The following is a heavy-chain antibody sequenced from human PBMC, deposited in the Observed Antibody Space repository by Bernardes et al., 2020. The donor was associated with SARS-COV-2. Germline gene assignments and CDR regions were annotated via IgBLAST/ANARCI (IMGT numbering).Heavy chain of an antibody. Sequence: GGSLRLSCAASGFTFSGFAMTWVRQAPGKGLEWVSSINGGRSSTYFPESVKGRFTIPRDNSKNTLYLQMNSLRAEDTAVYYFAKDLAYDFWSGYYSGAFDFWDQGTLVTDSS. CDR3: AKDLAYDFWSGYYSGAFDF. CDR2: INGGRSST. CDR1: GFTFSGFA. J-gene: IGHJ4*02. D-gene: IGHD3-3*01. V-gene: IGHV3-23*01.